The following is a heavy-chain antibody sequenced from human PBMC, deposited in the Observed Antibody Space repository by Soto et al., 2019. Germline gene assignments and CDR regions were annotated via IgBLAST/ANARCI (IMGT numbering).Heavy chain of an antibody. CDR3: AKDSVHNLYRTSSLEDCFGP. V-gene: IGHV3-23*01. J-gene: IGHJ5*02. Sequence: GGSLRLSCEASGFIFSSYAITWVRQAPGKGLEWVSTISGTGVNTYYADSVKGRFTVSRDNSKNTVWLQMNSLRAADSSVYYCAKDSVHNLYRTSSLEDCFGPWGQGTLVTVSS. CDR2: ISGTGVNT. D-gene: IGHD6-6*01. CDR1: GFIFSSYA.